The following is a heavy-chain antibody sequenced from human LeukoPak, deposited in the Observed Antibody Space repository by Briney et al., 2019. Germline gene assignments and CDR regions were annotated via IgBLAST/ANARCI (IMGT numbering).Heavy chain of an antibody. Sequence: TLSLTCTVSGGSISTGGYYWIWIRQHPGKGLEWIGHIYYSGSTYYNPSLKSRVTISLDTSKNQFSLKLSSVTAADTAVYYCAREEDTALDYWGQGTLVTVSS. V-gene: IGHV4-31*03. CDR1: GGSISTGGYY. J-gene: IGHJ4*02. D-gene: IGHD4-17*01. CDR2: IYYSGST. CDR3: AREEDTALDY.